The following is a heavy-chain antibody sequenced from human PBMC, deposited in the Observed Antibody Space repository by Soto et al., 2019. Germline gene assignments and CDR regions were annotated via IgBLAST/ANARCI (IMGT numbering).Heavy chain of an antibody. CDR1: GFTFSSYD. J-gene: IGHJ6*02. V-gene: IGHV3-13*01. CDR3: ATGRDCSKTSCYWARLYYGLDV. CDR2: IGTAGDT. Sequence: PGGSLSLSCAASGFTFSSYDMHWVRQATGKGLEWVSAIGTAGDTYYSGSVKGRFSVSRENVKNSLYLQMNSLRAGDTAVYYCATGRDCSKTSCYWARLYYGLDVWGQGTTVTVSS. D-gene: IGHD2-2*01.